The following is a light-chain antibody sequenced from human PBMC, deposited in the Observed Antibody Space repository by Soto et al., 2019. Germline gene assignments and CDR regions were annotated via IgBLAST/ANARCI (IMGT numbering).Light chain of an antibody. J-gene: IGKJ4*01. V-gene: IGKV3-15*01. CDR1: QSVSSN. CDR3: QQYNNWPLP. Sequence: EIVMTQSPATLSVSPGERATLSCRASQSVSSNLAWYQQKPGQAPRLLIYGASTRATGIPARFSGSDSGTEFTLTISSLQSEDFAVYYCQQYNNWPLPFGGGTKVEIK. CDR2: GAS.